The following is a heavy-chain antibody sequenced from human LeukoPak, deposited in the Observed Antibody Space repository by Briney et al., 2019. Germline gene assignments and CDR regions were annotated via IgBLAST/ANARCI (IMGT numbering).Heavy chain of an antibody. CDR1: GFTFSSYS. J-gene: IGHJ4*02. Sequence: GGSLRLSCAASGFTFSSYSMNWVRQAPGKGLEWVSSISSSSSYIYYADSVKGRFTISRDNAKNSLYLQMNSLRGEDTAVYYCARKAITVTTFDYWGQGTLVTVSS. V-gene: IGHV3-21*01. CDR2: ISSSSSYI. CDR3: ARKAITVTTFDY. D-gene: IGHD4-17*01.